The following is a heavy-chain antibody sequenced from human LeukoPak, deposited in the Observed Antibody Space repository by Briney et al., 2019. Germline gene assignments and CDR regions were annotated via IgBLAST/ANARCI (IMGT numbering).Heavy chain of an antibody. CDR3: ARPGHSYYYMDV. CDR2: IYYSGTT. D-gene: IGHD1-1*01. Sequence: SETLSLTCTVSGGSISSSSYYWGWIRQPPGKGLEWIGTIYYSGTTYYNPSLKSRVTISADTSKNHFPLKLSSVTAADTAVYYCARPGHSYYYMDVWGRGTLVTVSS. J-gene: IGHJ6*03. V-gene: IGHV4-39*02. CDR1: GGSISSSSYY.